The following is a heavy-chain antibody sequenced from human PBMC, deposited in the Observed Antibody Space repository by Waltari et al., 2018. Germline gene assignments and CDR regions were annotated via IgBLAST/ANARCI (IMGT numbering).Heavy chain of an antibody. V-gene: IGHV3-7*01. CDR1: GLTFSRFW. J-gene: IGHJ4*02. Sequence: EVQLVESGGGLVQPGGSLRLSCAASGLTFSRFWMTWVRQAPGKGLEWVANINEYGRGKHYVDSVKGRFTISRDNAKNSLFLQMNSLRADDTAVYYCASGGHVDYCGQGTLVTVSS. CDR2: INEYGRGK. CDR3: ASGGHVDY.